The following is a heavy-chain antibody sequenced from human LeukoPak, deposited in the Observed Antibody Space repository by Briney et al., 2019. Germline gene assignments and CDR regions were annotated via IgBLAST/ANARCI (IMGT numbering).Heavy chain of an antibody. CDR3: ARATAALFPYYYYYYMDV. CDR2: INSNSAHT. CDR1: GFTFDEYS. D-gene: IGHD2-2*01. Sequence: GGSLRLSCAASGFTFDEYSMHWVRQVPGKGPEWVSGINSNSAHTEYAGSVKGRFTISRDNAKNSLYLQMNSLRAEDTAVYYCARATAALFPYYYYYYMDVWGKGTTVTISS. J-gene: IGHJ6*03. V-gene: IGHV3-9*01.